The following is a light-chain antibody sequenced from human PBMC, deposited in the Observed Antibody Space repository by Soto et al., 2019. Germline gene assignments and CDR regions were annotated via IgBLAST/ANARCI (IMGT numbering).Light chain of an antibody. CDR2: QVT. CDR1: QDLVHNDGNSY. Sequence: DVVMTQSPLSLPVTPGQPASISCRSSQDLVHNDGNSYLVWFQQRPDQSPRRLIYQVTKRDSGVPDRFSGSGSGTDFTLKINKVEAEDVGVYYCMQGTHSPHTFGQGTKLEIQ. CDR3: MQGTHSPHT. J-gene: IGKJ2*01. V-gene: IGKV2-30*02.